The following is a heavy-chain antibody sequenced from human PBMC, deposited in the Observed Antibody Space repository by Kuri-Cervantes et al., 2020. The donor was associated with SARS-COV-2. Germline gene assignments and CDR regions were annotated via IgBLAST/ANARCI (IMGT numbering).Heavy chain of an antibody. J-gene: IGHJ6*02. CDR2: ISGSGGST. D-gene: IGHD6-13*01. CDR1: GFTFSSYA. V-gene: IGHV3-23*01. Sequence: GESLKISCAASGFTFSSYAMSWVRQAPGKGLEWVSAISGSGGSTYYADSVKGRFTISRDNSKNTLYLQMNCLRAEDTAVYYCAKDGLAAAGLHYYYYYGMDVWGQGTTVTVSS. CDR3: AKDGLAAAGLHYYYYYGMDV.